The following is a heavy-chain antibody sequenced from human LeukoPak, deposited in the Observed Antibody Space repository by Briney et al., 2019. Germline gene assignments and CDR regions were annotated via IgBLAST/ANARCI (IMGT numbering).Heavy chain of an antibody. CDR1: GYTFTSYY. D-gene: IGHD6-6*01. CDR3: ARDYEYSSSSGYYYYYMDV. V-gene: IGHV1-46*01. CDR2: INPSGGST. J-gene: IGHJ6*03. Sequence: ASVKVSCKASGYTFTSYYMHWVRQAPGQGLEWVGIINPSGGSTSYAQKFQGRVTMTRDTSTSTVYMELSSLRSEDTAVYYCARDYEYSSSSGYYYYYMDVWGKGTTVTVSS.